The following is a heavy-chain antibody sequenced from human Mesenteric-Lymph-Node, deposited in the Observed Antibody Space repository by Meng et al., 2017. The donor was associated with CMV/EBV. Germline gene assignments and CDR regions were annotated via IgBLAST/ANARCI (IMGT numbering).Heavy chain of an antibody. CDR3: AREERAYYYDSNGSYHGMDV. CDR1: GGSVSSGSYY. V-gene: IGHV4-61*01. CDR2: ISNTGST. D-gene: IGHD3-22*01. J-gene: IGHJ6*02. Sequence: SETLSLTCTVSGGSVSSGSYYWSWIRQPPGKGLEWIGYISNTGSTNYNPSLKSRVTISIDTSKNQFSLKLSSVTAADTAVYFCAREERAYYYDSNGSYHGMDVWGRGTTVTVSS.